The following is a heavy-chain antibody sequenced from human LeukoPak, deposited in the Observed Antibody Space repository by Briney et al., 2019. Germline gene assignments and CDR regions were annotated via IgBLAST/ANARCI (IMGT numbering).Heavy chain of an antibody. V-gene: IGHV3-30-3*01. Sequence: GGSLRLSCAASGFTFSGYAMHWVRQAPGKGLEWVAVISYDGSNKYYADSVKGRFTISRDNSKNTLYLQMNSLRAEDTAVYYCARAPTYYYDSSGYYTPFDYWGQGTLVTVSS. CDR3: ARAPTYYYDSSGYYTPFDY. J-gene: IGHJ4*02. CDR2: ISYDGSNK. CDR1: GFTFSGYA. D-gene: IGHD3-22*01.